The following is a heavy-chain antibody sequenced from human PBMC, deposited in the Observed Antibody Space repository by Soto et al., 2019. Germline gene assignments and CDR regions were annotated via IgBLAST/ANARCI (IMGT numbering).Heavy chain of an antibody. V-gene: IGHV3-21*01. CDR1: GFSFSSSS. CDR3: ASDRVVLDPSGSSYMDV. J-gene: IGHJ6*02. D-gene: IGHD2-15*01. CDR2: ISGSSTYI. Sequence: EVQLVESGGGLVKPGGSLRLSCAASGFSFSSSSMNWVRQAPGKGLEWVSTISGSSTYIFYADSVRGRFTISRDNAKNSVYVQMTSQRAEDTGVYYCASDRVVLDPSGSSYMDVWGQGTTVTVSS.